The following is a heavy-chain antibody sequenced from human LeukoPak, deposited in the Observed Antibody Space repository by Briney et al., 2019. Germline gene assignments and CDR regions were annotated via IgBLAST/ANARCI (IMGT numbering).Heavy chain of an antibody. Sequence: SGGSLRLSCAASGFTFSGFAITWLRQVPGKGLEWVANIIGSGGRTDYADSVKGRFTISRDNVKNTVYLQMNSLRADDTAVYYCAKRGGERSNYFSGLGSYFFDYWGQGTLVTVSS. D-gene: IGHD3-10*01. CDR1: GFTFSGFA. V-gene: IGHV3-23*01. J-gene: IGHJ4*02. CDR3: AKRGGERSNYFSGLGSYFFDY. CDR2: IIGSGGRT.